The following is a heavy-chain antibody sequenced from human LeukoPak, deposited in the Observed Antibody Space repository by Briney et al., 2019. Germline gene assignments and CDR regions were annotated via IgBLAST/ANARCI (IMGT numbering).Heavy chain of an antibody. J-gene: IGHJ6*03. CDR2: IYTSGST. D-gene: IGHD1-26*01. CDR3: ARGVFKELPYYYYMDV. CDR1: GGSISSGSYY. Sequence: SETLSLTCTVSGGSISSGSYYWSWIRQPAGKGLEWIGRIYTSGSTNYNPSLKSRVTISVDTSKNQFSLKLSSVTAADTAVYYCARGVFKELPYYYYMDVWGKGTTVTISS. V-gene: IGHV4-61*02.